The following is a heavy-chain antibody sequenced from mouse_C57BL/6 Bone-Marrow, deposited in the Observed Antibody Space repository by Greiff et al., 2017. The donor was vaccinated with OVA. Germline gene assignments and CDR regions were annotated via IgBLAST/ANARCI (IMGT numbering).Heavy chain of an antibody. CDR1: GYTFTSYW. D-gene: IGHD2-13*01. CDR3: ERCGDGDYKFDY. V-gene: IGHV1-72*01. J-gene: IGHJ2*01. Sequence: QVQLQQPGAELVKPGASVKLSCKASGYTFTSYWMHWVKQRPGRGLEWIGRIDPTSGGTKYNEKFKGKATLTADKSSSTAYMQLSSLTSEDSAVSDCERCGDGDYKFDYGGEGTTPTVSA. CDR2: IDPTSGGT.